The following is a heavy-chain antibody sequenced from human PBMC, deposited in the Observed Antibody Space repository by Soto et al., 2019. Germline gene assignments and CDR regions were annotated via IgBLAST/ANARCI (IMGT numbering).Heavy chain of an antibody. D-gene: IGHD1-7*01. CDR2: IRFDGSNE. CDR1: GGIFHGYG. CDR3: ARDGIGGTVFRGYLDY. Sequence: GGSLRLSCAVPGGIFHGYGMHWVRQAPGKGLEWVAIIRFDGSNEEYADSVKGRFTISRDNSKNTLYLQMNTLGAEDTAVYYCARDGIGGTVFRGYLDYWGRGTVVT. V-gene: IGHV3-33*01. J-gene: IGHJ4*02.